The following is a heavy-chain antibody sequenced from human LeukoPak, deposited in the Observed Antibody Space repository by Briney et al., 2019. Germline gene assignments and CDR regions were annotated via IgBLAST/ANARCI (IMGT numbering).Heavy chain of an antibody. V-gene: IGHV1-69*04. D-gene: IGHD5-18*01. J-gene: IGHJ4*02. CDR1: GGTFSSYT. CDR2: IIPILGIA. CDR3: AREVKRGSSYGYPLLGY. Sequence: ASVKVSCKASGGTFSSYTISWVRQAPGQGLEWMGRIIPILGIANYAQKFQGRVTITADKSTSTAYMELSSLSSEDTAVYYCAREVKRGSSYGYPLLGYWGQGTLVTVSS.